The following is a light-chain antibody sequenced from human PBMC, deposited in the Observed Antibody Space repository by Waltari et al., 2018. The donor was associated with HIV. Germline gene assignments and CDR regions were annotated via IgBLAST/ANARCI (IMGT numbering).Light chain of an antibody. Sequence: EIVLTQSPATLSLSPGERATLSCRASKSVSSYLAWYQQKPGQAPRLLIYDASNRATGIPARFTGSVSGTDFTLTISSLEPEDFAVYYCQQRSNWPPGRLTFGGGTKVEIK. V-gene: IGKV3-11*01. CDR1: KSVSSY. CDR3: QQRSNWPPGRLT. CDR2: DAS. J-gene: IGKJ4*01.